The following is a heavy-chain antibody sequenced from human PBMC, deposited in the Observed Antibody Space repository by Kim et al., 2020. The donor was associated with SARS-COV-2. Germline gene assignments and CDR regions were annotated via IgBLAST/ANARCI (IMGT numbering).Heavy chain of an antibody. J-gene: IGHJ6*02. CDR3: ARDLTVTTGLDYYYGMDV. D-gene: IGHD4-17*01. CDR1: GYTFTSYY. V-gene: IGHV1-46*01. Sequence: ASVKVSCKASGYTFTSYYMHWVRQAPGQGLEWMGIINPSGGSTSYAQKFQGRVTMTRDTSTSTAYMELSSLRSEDTAVYYCARDLTVTTGLDYYYGMDVWGQGTTVTVSS. CDR2: INPSGGST.